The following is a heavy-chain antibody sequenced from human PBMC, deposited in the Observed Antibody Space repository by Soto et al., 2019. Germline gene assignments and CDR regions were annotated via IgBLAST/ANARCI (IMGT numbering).Heavy chain of an antibody. J-gene: IGHJ4*02. D-gene: IGHD6-19*01. CDR1: GFTFSSYG. CDR2: IWYDGSNK. Sequence: GGSLRLSCAASGFTFSSYGMHWVRQAPGKGLEWVAVIWYDGSNKYYADSVKGRFTISRDNSKNTLYLQMNSLRAEDTAVYYCARDRQEQWLVSETGYPTFDYWGQGTLVTVSS. CDR3: ARDRQEQWLVSETGYPTFDY. V-gene: IGHV3-33*01.